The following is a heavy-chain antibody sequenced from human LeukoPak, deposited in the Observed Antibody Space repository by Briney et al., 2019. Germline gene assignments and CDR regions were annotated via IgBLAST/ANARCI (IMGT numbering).Heavy chain of an antibody. D-gene: IGHD3-22*01. V-gene: IGHV4-59*08. CDR1: GGSISSYY. CDR3: ARQSQYYYDSSGYYPPTYYFDY. J-gene: IGHJ4*02. CDR2: IYYSGST. Sequence: SETLSLTCTVSGGSISSYYWSWIRQPPGKGLEWIGYIYYSGSTYYNPSLKSRVTISVDTSKNQFSLKLSSVTAADTAVYYCARQSQYYYDSSGYYPPTYYFDYWGQGTLVTVSS.